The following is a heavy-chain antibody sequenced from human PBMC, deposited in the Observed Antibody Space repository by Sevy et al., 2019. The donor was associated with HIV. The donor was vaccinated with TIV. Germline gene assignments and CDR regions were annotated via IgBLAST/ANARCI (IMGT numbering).Heavy chain of an antibody. D-gene: IGHD4-17*01. CDR2: ISYDGSNK. CDR1: GFTFSSYG. V-gene: IGHV3-30*18. CDR3: AKDYGDYKLYCGMDV. J-gene: IGHJ6*02. Sequence: GGSLRLSCAASGFTFSSYGMHWVRQAPGKGLEWVAVISYDGSNKYYADPVKGRFTISRDNSKNTLYLQMNSLRAEDTAVYYCAKDYGDYKLYCGMDVWGQGTTVTVSS.